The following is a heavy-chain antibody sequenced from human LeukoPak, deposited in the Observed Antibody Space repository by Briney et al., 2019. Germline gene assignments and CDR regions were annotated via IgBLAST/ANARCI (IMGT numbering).Heavy chain of an antibody. J-gene: IGHJ4*02. CDR3: ARGYGDYGLDY. D-gene: IGHD4-17*01. Sequence: SETLSLTCTVSGGSISSSSYSWGWIRQPPGKGLEWIGSIYYSGSTYYNPSLKSRVTISVDTSKNQFSLKLSSVTAADTAVYYCARGYGDYGLDYWGQGTLVTVSS. CDR2: IYYSGST. V-gene: IGHV4-39*01. CDR1: GGSISSSSYS.